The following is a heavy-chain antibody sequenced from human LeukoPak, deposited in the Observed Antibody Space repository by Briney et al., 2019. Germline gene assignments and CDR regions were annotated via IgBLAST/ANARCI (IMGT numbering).Heavy chain of an antibody. J-gene: IGHJ4*02. CDR3: ARDTGLW. Sequence: GGSLRLSCAVSGFTVSNNYMSWVRQAPGKGLEWVSHIYSGGDTYHADSVKGRFTIPRDHSKNTVYLQMNNLRVEDTAVYYCARDTGLWWGQGTLVTVSS. CDR1: GFTVSNNY. V-gene: IGHV3-53*01. D-gene: IGHD2-21*01. CDR2: IYSGGDT.